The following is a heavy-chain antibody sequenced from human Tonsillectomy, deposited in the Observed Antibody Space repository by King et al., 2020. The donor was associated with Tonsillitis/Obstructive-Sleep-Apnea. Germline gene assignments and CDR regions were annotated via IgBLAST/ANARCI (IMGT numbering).Heavy chain of an antibody. CDR1: GGSFSGYY. J-gene: IGHJ4*02. D-gene: IGHD6-19*01. V-gene: IGHV4-34*01. CDR3: ARGDREYSSGWAN. CDR2: INHSGST. Sequence: VQLPQWGAGLLKPSETLSLTCAVYGGSFSGYYWSWIRQPPGKGLEWIGEINHSGSTNYNPSLKSRVTISVDTSKNQFSLKLSSVTAADTAVYYCARGDREYSSGWANWGQGTLVTVSS.